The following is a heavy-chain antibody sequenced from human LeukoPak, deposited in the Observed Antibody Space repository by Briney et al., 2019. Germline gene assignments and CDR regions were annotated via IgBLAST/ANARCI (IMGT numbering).Heavy chain of an antibody. V-gene: IGHV3-9*01. J-gene: IGHJ4*02. CDR3: AKGPSIFGVVIPYYFDY. Sequence: GGSLRLSCAASGFTFDDYAMHWVRQVSGKGLEWVSGISWNSGDIAYADSVKGRFTISRDNAKNSLYLQMNSLRPEDTALYYCAKGPSIFGVVIPYYFDYWGQGTLVTVSS. CDR2: ISWNSGDI. CDR1: GFTFDDYA. D-gene: IGHD3-3*01.